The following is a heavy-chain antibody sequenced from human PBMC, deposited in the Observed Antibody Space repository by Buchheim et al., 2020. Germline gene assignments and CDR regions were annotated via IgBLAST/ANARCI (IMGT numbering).Heavy chain of an antibody. J-gene: IGHJ2*01. D-gene: IGHD3-3*01. V-gene: IGHV3-23*01. CDR2: ISGSGGST. CDR3: AKGGTGDYDFWSGYRKYWYFDL. CDR1: GFTFSNYA. Sequence: EVQLLESGGDLVQPGGSLRLSCAASGFTFSNYAMTWVRQAPGKGLEWVSTISGSGGSTYYADSVKGRFTISRDNSKNTLFLQMNSLRAEDTAVYYCAKGGTGDYDFWSGYRKYWYFDLWGRGTL.